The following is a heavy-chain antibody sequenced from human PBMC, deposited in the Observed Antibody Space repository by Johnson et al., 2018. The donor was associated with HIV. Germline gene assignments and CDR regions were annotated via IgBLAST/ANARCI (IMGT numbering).Heavy chain of an antibody. CDR1: GFTFSGSA. V-gene: IGHV3-7*05. D-gene: IGHD6-19*01. J-gene: IGHJ3*02. Sequence: VQLVESGGGLVQPGGSLKLSCAASGFTFSGSAMHWVRQASGKGLEWVTNIKEDGSEKYHVDPVKGRFTISRDNAKKSLYLEMNSLRVGDTAVYYCARQDSSGWLHDAFDIWGQGTMVTVSS. CDR3: ARQDSSGWLHDAFDI. CDR2: IKEDGSEK.